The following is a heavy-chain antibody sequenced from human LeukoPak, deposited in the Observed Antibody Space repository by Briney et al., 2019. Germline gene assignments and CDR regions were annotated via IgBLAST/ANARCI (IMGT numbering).Heavy chain of an antibody. CDR2: IWYDGSNK. D-gene: IGHD3-3*01. CDR3: AKDRVPGGYYGFWSGYYSDFDY. V-gene: IGHV3-33*06. CDR1: GFTFSSYG. J-gene: IGHJ4*02. Sequence: QPGRSLRLSCAASGFTFSSYGMHWVRQAPGKGLEWVAVIWYDGSNKYYADSVKGRFTISRDNSKNTLYLQMNSLRAEDTAVYYCAKDRVPGGYYGFWSGYYSDFDYWGQGTLVTVSS.